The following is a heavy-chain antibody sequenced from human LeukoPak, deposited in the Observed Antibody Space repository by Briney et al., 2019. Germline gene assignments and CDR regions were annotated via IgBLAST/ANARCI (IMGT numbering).Heavy chain of an antibody. CDR3: ARDPRDAFDI. Sequence: SETLSLTCTVSGGSISSYYWSWIRQPPGKGLEWIGYIYYSGSTYYNPSLKSRVTISVDTSKNQFSLKLSSVTAADTAVYYCARDPRDAFDIWGQGTMVTVSS. V-gene: IGHV4-59*12. J-gene: IGHJ3*02. CDR1: GGSISSYY. CDR2: IYYSGST.